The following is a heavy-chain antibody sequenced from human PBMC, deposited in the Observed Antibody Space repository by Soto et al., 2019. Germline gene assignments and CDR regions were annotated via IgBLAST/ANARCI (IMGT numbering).Heavy chain of an antibody. V-gene: IGHV3-21*01. J-gene: IGHJ6*02. CDR2: ISSSSSYI. CDR1: GFTFSSYS. Sequence: EVQLVESGGGLVKPGGSLRLSCAASGFTFSSYSMNWVRQAPGKGLEWVSSISSSSSYIYYADSVKGRFTISRDNAKNSLYLQMNSLRAEDTAVYYCAQIMVRGNYYYGMDVWGQGTTVTVSS. D-gene: IGHD3-10*01. CDR3: AQIMVRGNYYYGMDV.